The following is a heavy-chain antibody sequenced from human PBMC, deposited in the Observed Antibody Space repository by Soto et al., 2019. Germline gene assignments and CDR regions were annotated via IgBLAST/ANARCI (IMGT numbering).Heavy chain of an antibody. CDR3: ARGLHSLFDY. V-gene: IGHV3-33*08. CDR1: GLTFSTSA. D-gene: IGHD2-21*01. J-gene: IGHJ4*02. CDR2: IWYDGNNK. Sequence: GGSLRLSCAASGLTFSTSAMHWVRQAPGKGLEWVAVIWYDGNNKYYADSVKGRFTISRDNSNNTLYVQMTSLRAEDTAVYYCARGLHSLFDYWGQGTLVTVS.